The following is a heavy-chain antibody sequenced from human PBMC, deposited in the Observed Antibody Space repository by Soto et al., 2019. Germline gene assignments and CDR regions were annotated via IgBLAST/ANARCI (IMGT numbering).Heavy chain of an antibody. V-gene: IGHV3-48*01. CDR3: ARDSPFDY. CDR2: ISSSSSTI. CDR1: GVTFSSYS. J-gene: IGHJ4*02. Sequence: GGSLRLSCAASGVTFSSYSMNWVRQAPGKGLEWVSYISSSSSTIYYADSVKGRFTISRDNAKNSLYLQMNSLRAEDTAVYYCARDSPFDYWGQGTLVTVSS.